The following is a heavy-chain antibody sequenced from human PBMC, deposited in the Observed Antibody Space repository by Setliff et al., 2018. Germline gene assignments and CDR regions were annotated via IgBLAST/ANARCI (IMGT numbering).Heavy chain of an antibody. CDR1: GGSVSSGDSY. CDR2: IYYSGTT. J-gene: IGHJ5*02. V-gene: IGHV4-30-4*08. Sequence: SETLSLTCTVSGGSVSSGDSYWSWIRQPPGKGLEWIGYIYYSGTTYYNPSLESRITISIDTSENQFSLNLTSVTAADTAMYYCARNVRNYGSGSYPYDPWGQGVLVTVSS. D-gene: IGHD3-10*01. CDR3: ARNVRNYGSGSYPYDP.